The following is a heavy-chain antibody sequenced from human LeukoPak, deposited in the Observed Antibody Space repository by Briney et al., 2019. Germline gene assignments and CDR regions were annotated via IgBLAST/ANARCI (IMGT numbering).Heavy chain of an antibody. CDR3: ARDLDWDVGAYPFDY. J-gene: IGHJ4*02. CDR1: GFTFSSYS. V-gene: IGHV3-21*01. CDR2: ISSSSSYI. Sequence: GGSLRLSCAASGFTFSSYSMNWVRQAPGKGLEWVSSISSSSSYIYYADSVKGRFTISRDNAKNSLYLQMNSLRAEDTAVYYCARDLDWDVGAYPFDYWGQGTLVTVSS. D-gene: IGHD1-26*01.